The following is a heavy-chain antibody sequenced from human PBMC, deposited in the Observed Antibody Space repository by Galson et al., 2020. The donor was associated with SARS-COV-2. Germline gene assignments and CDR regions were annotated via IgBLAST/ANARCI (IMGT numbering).Heavy chain of an antibody. CDR1: GGSLSNNNDY. Sequence: SETLSLTCTVSGGSLSNNNDYWGWIRQPPGKGLEWIGNVHYSGATYYNPSLKSRITISADTSQNQFSLKLNSVTAADTAVYFCARVKWDLLRRFDFWGQGSLVTVSS. V-gene: IGHV4-39*07. CDR3: ARVKWDLLRRFDF. CDR2: VHYSGAT. J-gene: IGHJ4*02. D-gene: IGHD1-26*01.